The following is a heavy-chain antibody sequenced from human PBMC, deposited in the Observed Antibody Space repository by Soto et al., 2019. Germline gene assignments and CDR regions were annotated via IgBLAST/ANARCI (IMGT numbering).Heavy chain of an antibody. V-gene: IGHV3-30*04. CDR2: ISANGYNQ. CDR3: VSDTAEDCRRDTCCVPLEH. Sequence: QVQLVESGGGVVQPGRSLRLSCAASGFTFSTFAIHWVRQAPGKGLEWVAAISANGYNQFYGNSVKGRFIISSDNSWNTVVLQMDSVTVEHNALYYCVSDTAEDCRRDTCCVPLEHWGQGTLVTVSS. CDR1: GFTFSTFA. D-gene: IGHD2-2*01. J-gene: IGHJ1*01.